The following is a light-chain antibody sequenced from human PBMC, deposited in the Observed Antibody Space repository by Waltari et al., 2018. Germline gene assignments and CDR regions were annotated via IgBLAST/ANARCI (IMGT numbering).Light chain of an antibody. Sequence: IQITQSPPTLSPSVGSRATITCRASQTISSLLAWYQQKPGKAPKLLIYEASTLESGVPSRFSGSGSGTEFTLTISSLQPGDFATYYCQQFYSFPWTFGHGTKVEIK. V-gene: IGKV1-5*03. J-gene: IGKJ1*01. CDR3: QQFYSFPWT. CDR2: EAS. CDR1: QTISSL.